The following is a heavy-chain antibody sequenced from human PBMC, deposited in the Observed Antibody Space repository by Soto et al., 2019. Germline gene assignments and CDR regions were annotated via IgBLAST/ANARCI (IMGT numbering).Heavy chain of an antibody. J-gene: IGHJ6*02. CDR1: GFTVSSNY. D-gene: IGHD6-6*01. CDR2: IYSGGST. Sequence: GGSLRLSCAASGFTVSSNYMSWVRQAPGKGLEWVSVIYSGGSTCYADSVKGRFTISRNNSKNTLYLQMNSLRAEDTAVYYCARVSSNYYYYGMDVWGQGTTVTVSS. V-gene: IGHV3-66*01. CDR3: ARVSSNYYYYGMDV.